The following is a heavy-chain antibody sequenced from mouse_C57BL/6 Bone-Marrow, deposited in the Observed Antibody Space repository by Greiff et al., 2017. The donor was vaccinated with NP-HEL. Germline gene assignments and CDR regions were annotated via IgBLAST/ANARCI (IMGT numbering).Heavy chain of an antibody. CDR1: GYTFTSYW. CDR3: ARGSPFISVAY. CDR2: IHPNSGST. D-gene: IGHD1-1*01. Sequence: QVQLKQPGAELVKPGASVKLSCKASGYTFTSYWMHWVKQRPGQGLEWIGMIHPNSGSTNYNEKFKSKATLTVDKSSSTAYMQLSSLTSEDSAVYYCARGSPFISVAYWGQGTLVTVSA. J-gene: IGHJ3*01. V-gene: IGHV1-64*01.